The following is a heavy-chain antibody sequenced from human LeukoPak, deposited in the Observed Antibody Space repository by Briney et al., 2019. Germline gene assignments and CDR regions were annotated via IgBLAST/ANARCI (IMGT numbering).Heavy chain of an antibody. Sequence: PSETLSLTCTVSGGSISSYYWSWIRQPPGKGLEWIGYIYYSGSTNYNPSLKSRVTISVDTSKNQFSLKLSSVTAADTAVYYCARAVPPPGFRAFDIWGQGTMVTVSS. CDR1: GGSISSYY. D-gene: IGHD3-10*01. J-gene: IGHJ3*02. CDR3: ARAVPPPGFRAFDI. CDR2: IYYSGST. V-gene: IGHV4-59*01.